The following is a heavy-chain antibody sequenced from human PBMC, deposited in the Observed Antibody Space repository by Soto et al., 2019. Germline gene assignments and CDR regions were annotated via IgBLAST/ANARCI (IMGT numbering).Heavy chain of an antibody. CDR3: ARESYCGGDCYDAFDI. Sequence: QVQLQESGPGLVKPSQTLSLTCTVSGGSISSGGYYWSWIRQHPGKGLEWIGYIYYSGSTYYNPSLKSRVTISXXTXKXXFSLKLSSVTAADTAVYYCARESYCGGDCYDAFDIWGQGTMVTVSS. V-gene: IGHV4-31*03. D-gene: IGHD2-21*02. J-gene: IGHJ3*02. CDR2: IYYSGST. CDR1: GGSISSGGYY.